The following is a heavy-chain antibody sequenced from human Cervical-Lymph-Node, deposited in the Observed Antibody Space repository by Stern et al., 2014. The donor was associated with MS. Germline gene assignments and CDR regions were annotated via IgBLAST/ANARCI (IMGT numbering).Heavy chain of an antibody. CDR2: ITPLFGTA. D-gene: IGHD6-13*01. CDR3: ARHQGGIADS. J-gene: IGHJ4*02. CDR1: GDSFSNFG. V-gene: IGHV1-69*01. Sequence: EQLVESGAEVKKPGSSVKVSCKASGDSFSNFGIGWVRQAPGQGPEWMGGITPLFGTANYAQRLQGRVAVNADASTSTTYMELSSLRSDDTAVYYCARHQGGIADSWGQGTLVIVSS.